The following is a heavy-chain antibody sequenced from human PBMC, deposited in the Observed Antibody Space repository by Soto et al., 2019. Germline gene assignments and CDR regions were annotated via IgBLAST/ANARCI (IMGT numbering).Heavy chain of an antibody. CDR1: GGTFSSYA. D-gene: IGHD3-22*01. Sequence: GASVKVSCKASGGTFSSYAISRVRQAPGQGLEWMGGIIPIFGTANYAQKFQGRVTITADESTSTAYMELSSLRSEDTAVYYCARLIYYDSSGYYYYYYGMDVWGQGTTVTVSS. CDR2: IIPIFGTA. CDR3: ARLIYYDSSGYYYYYYGMDV. J-gene: IGHJ6*02. V-gene: IGHV1-69*13.